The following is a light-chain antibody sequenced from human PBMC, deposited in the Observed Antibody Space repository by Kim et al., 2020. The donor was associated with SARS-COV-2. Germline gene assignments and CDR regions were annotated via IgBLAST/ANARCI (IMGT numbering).Light chain of an antibody. CDR1: SGSIASNY. Sequence: NFMLTQPHSVSESPGKTVTISCTRTSGSIASNYVQWYQQRPGRAPTPVIYEDNQRPSGVPDRFSGSVDSSSNSASLTISGLKTEDEADYYFQSYDNHFWVFGGGTQLTVL. CDR2: EDN. J-gene: IGLJ3*02. V-gene: IGLV6-57*03. CDR3: QSYDNHFWV.